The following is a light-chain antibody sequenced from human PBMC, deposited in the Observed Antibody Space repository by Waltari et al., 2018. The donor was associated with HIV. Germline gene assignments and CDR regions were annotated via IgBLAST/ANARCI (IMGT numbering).Light chain of an antibody. J-gene: IGLJ2*01. CDR3: STWDDKMSGVI. V-gene: IGLV1-47*01. CDR2: NNN. Sequence: QSVLTQPPSTFGTPGQRVTISCSGSISNIGNNYVYWYQHLPGTAPKLLIYNNNRRPSGLPDRFSGSKSDTSASLAISGLRSEDEADYYCSTWDDKMSGVIFGGGTKLTVL. CDR1: ISNIGNNY.